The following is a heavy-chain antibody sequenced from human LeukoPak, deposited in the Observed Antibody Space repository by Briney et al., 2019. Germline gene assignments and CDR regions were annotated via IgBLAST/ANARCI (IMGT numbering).Heavy chain of an antibody. CDR1: GGSISSGGYY. J-gene: IGHJ4*02. CDR3: ARDVSWELGDY. D-gene: IGHD1-26*01. V-gene: IGHV4-30-2*01. CDR2: IYHSGST. Sequence: SETLSLTCTVSGGSISSGGYYWSWIRQPPGKGLEWIGYIYHSGSTYYNPSLKSRVTISVDRSKNQFSLKLSSVTAADTAVYYCARDVSWELGDYWGQGTLVTVSS.